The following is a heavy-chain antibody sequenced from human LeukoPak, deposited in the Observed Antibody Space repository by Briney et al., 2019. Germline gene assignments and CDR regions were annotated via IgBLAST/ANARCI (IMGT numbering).Heavy chain of an antibody. CDR2: IRSKANSYAT. J-gene: IGHJ4*02. CDR1: GFTFSGSA. Sequence: GSLRLSCAASGFTFSGSAMHWVRQASGKGLEWVGRIRSKANSYATVYAASVKGRFTISRDDSKNTAYLQMNSLKTEDTAVYYCTRHVPNNGYANFDYWGQGTLVTVSS. D-gene: IGHD5-12*01. V-gene: IGHV3-73*01. CDR3: TRHVPNNGYANFDY.